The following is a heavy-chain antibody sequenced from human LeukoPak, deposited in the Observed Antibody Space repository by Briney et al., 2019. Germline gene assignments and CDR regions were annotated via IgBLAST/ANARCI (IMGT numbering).Heavy chain of an antibody. Sequence: GGSLRLSCAASGFTFSSYAMSWVRQAPGKGLEWVSAISGSAGSTYYADSVKGRFTISRDNSKNTLYLQMNSLRAEDTAVYYCAKDHHGSIPEGYYGMDVWGQGTLVTVSS. V-gene: IGHV3-23*01. J-gene: IGHJ6*02. CDR1: GFTFSSYA. CDR3: AKDHHGSIPEGYYGMDV. CDR2: ISGSAGST. D-gene: IGHD6-13*01.